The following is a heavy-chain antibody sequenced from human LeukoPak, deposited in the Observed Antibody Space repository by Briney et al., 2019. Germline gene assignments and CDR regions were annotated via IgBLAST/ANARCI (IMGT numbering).Heavy chain of an antibody. V-gene: IGHV4-39*01. D-gene: IGHD4-17*01. CDR2: IYYTGST. J-gene: IGHJ5*02. Sequence: SETLSLTCTVSGGSIISNSYYWGWIRQPPGKGLEWIGSIYYTGSTYYNPSLKSRVTISADTSKNQFSLKLSSVTAADTAVYYCASYLAVTTYFSFDTWGQGTLVTVSS. CDR3: ASYLAVTTYFSFDT. CDR1: GGSIISNSYY.